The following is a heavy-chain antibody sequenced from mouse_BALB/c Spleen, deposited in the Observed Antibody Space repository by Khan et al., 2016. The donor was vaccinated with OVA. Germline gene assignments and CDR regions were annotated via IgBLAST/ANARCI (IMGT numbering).Heavy chain of an antibody. V-gene: IGHV3-2*02. CDR1: GYSFTSDYV. CDR2: ITYGSST. D-gene: IGHD3-2*02. CDR3: TSGRLLHRYPGCVDY. Sequence: EVQLQESGPGLFKPSQSLSLTCTVSGYSFTSDYVRNLIQQPPGNKLELMVFITYGSSTTYSPPLRSRTSITGDTSNNQFFLKLNLLTTEDTATCCCTSGRLLHRYPGCVDYWGQGPTLTVSS. J-gene: IGHJ2*01.